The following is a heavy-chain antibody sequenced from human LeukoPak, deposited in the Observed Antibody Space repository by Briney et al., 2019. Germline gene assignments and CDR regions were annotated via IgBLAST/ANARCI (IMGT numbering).Heavy chain of an antibody. J-gene: IGHJ4*02. CDR3: SNGIYSSSY. D-gene: IGHD6-6*01. V-gene: IGHV3-7*01. CDR1: GFTFTRYW. Sequence: GGSLRLSCAASGFTFTRYWMAWVRQAPGKELEWISNINQDGSEEYYVDSVRGRFIASRDNAKNSLYLQMNNLRAEDTAVYYCSNGIYSSSYWGQGALVTVSS. CDR2: INQDGSEE.